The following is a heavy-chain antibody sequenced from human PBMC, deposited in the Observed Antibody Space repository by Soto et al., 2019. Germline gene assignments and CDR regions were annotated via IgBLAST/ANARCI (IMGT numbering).Heavy chain of an antibody. D-gene: IGHD3-3*01. V-gene: IGHV5-51*01. Sequence: GESLKISCKGSGYSFPIYWIGWVRQISGKGPEWRGIIYPADSDTRYSPSFHGQVPISADKTIRTAYLQWSRLKASDTAMYYRARGGSYDFWSGLKALDYWGQGTLVTVSS. J-gene: IGHJ4*02. CDR1: GYSFPIYW. CDR3: ARGGSYDFWSGLKALDY. CDR2: IYPADSDT.